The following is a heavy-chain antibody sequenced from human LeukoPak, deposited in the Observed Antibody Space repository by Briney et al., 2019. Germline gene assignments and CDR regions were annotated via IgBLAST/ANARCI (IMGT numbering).Heavy chain of an antibody. CDR3: ARVGSGSFDY. J-gene: IGHJ4*02. CDR2: IYYSGGT. V-gene: IGHV4-59*01. D-gene: IGHD1-26*01. CDR1: GGSISSYY. Sequence: SETLSLTCTVSGGSISSYYWSWIRQPPGKRLEWIGYIYYSGGTNYNPSLKSRITTSIDTSKNQFSLKLSSVTAADTAVYYCARVGSGSFDYWGQGTLVTVSS.